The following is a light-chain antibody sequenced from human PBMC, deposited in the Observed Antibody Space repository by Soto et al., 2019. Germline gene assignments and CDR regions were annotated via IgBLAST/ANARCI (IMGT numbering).Light chain of an antibody. Sequence: QSALSQPPSASGSPGQSVTLSCTGTSSDVGDYNYVSWYQQHPGKAPKLMIYEVSKRPSGVPDRFSGSKSGNTASLTVSGLQAEDEADYYCSSYAGSNNFVFGGGTKVTVL. CDR3: SSYAGSNNFV. V-gene: IGLV2-8*01. CDR2: EVS. J-gene: IGLJ3*02. CDR1: SSDVGDYNY.